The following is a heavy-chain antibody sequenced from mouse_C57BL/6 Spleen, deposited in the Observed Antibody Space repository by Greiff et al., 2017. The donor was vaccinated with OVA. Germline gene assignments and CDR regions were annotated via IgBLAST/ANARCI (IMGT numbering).Heavy chain of an antibody. J-gene: IGHJ2*01. D-gene: IGHD1-1*01. CDR2: INPSSGYT. V-gene: IGHV1-4*01. CDR1: GYTFTSYT. CDR3: ARGAITTVVATDY. Sequence: VQLKESGAELARPGASVKMSCKASGYTFTSYTMHWVKQRPGQGLEWIGYINPSSGYTKYNQKFKDKATLTADKSSSTAYMRLSSLTSEDSAVYYCARGAITTVVATDYWGQGTTLTVSS.